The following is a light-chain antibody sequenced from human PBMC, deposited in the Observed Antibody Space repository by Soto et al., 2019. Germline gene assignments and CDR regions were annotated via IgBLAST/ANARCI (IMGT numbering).Light chain of an antibody. CDR3: CSFAPFTTSYV. V-gene: IGLV2-23*01. CDR2: EGA. Sequence: QSVLTQPASVSGSPGQSITISCTGTSEDVVSSNLVSWYQQHPHRAPKLIIYEGARRPSGVSGRFSASMSGNTASLRISGLQAEDEADYYCCSFAPFTTSYVFGTGTKVTVL. J-gene: IGLJ1*01. CDR1: SEDVVSSNL.